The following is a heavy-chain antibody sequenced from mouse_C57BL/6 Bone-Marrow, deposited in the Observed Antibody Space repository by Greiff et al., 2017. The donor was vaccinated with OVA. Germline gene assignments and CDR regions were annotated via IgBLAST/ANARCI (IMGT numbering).Heavy chain of an antibody. D-gene: IGHD1-1*02. CDR1: GYTFTSYD. CDR2: IYPRDGST. Sequence: VKLVESGPELVKPGASVKLSCKASGYTFTSYDINWVKQRPGQGLEWIGWIYPRDGSTKYNEKFKGKATLTVDTSSSTAYMELHSLTSEDSAVYFCARPWWGYFDVWGTGTTVTVYS. J-gene: IGHJ1*03. CDR3: ARPWWGYFDV. V-gene: IGHV1-85*01.